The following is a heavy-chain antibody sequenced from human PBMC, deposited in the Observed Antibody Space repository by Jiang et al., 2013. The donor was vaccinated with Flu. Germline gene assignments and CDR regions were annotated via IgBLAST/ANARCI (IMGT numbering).Heavy chain of an antibody. CDR3: ARGEDYPDY. Sequence: VQLLESGGGLIHPGGSLRLSCAASGFTVSNNYMNWVRQAPGKGLEWVSVLYSNGNAYYADSVKGRFTISRDTSKNTLYLQMNTLRADDTAVYYCARGEDYPDYWGQGTLVTVSS. J-gene: IGHJ4*02. D-gene: IGHD4/OR15-4a*01. CDR2: LYSNGNA. V-gene: IGHV3-53*01. CDR1: GFTVSNNY.